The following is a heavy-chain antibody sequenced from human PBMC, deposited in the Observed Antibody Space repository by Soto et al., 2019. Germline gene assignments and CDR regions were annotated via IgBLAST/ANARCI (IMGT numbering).Heavy chain of an antibody. CDR1: GFTVSSNY. CDR3: ARDHAFCSSTSCQYYYYYYMDV. CDR2: IYSGGST. Sequence: GGSLRLSCAASGFTVSSNYMSWVRQAPGKGLEWVSVIYSGGSTYYADSVKGRFTISRDNSKNTLYLQMNSLRAEDTAVYYCARDHAFCSSTSCQYYYYYYMDVWGKGTTVTVSS. V-gene: IGHV3-66*01. D-gene: IGHD2-2*01. J-gene: IGHJ6*03.